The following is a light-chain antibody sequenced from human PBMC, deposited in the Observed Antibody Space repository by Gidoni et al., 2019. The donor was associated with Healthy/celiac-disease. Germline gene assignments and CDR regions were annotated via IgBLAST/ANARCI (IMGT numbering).Light chain of an antibody. J-gene: IGKJ1*01. CDR2: AAS. CDR1: QGINSW. V-gene: IGKV1-12*01. Sequence: DIQMTQSPSSVSASVGDRVTITCRASQGINSWLAWYQQKPGKAPKLLIYAASSLQSGVPSRFSGSGSGTDFTLTISSLQPEDFATYYCQQANSFPTFGQGTKVEIK. CDR3: QQANSFPT.